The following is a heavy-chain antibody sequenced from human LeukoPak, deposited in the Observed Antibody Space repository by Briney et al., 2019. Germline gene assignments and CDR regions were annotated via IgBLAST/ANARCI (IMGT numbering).Heavy chain of an antibody. CDR2: IYYSGST. CDR1: GGSISSYY. CDR3: ARSAGRYYYDLPDI. Sequence: SETLSLTRTVSGGSISSYYWSWIRQPPGKGLEWIGYIYYSGSTNYNPSLKSRVTISVDTSKNQFSLRLSSVTAADTAVYYCARSAGRYYYDLPDIWGQGTMVAVSS. V-gene: IGHV4-59*01. D-gene: IGHD3-22*01. J-gene: IGHJ3*02.